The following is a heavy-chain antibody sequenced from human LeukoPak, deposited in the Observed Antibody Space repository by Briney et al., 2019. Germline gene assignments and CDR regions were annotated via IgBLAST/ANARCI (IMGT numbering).Heavy chain of an antibody. CDR1: GDSINRNSYY. J-gene: IGHJ3*02. Sequence: SETLSLTCTVSGDSINRNSYYWGWIRHPPGRGLEWLGGIYNGATTFYNPSLKSRVTVSEETSKNQFSLKLTSVTAADTAVYYCAREGGFHSPAGIWGQGTMVTVSS. V-gene: IGHV4-39*02. D-gene: IGHD1-26*01. CDR3: AREGGFHSPAGI. CDR2: IYNGATT.